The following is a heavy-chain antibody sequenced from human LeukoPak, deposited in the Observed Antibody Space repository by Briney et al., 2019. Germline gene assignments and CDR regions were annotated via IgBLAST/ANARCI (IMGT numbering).Heavy chain of an antibody. D-gene: IGHD3-22*01. CDR3: TTGGYFLDY. V-gene: IGHV3-15*01. CDR1: GFTFNNAW. CDR2: IKSKTDGGTT. J-gene: IGHJ4*02. Sequence: GGSLRLSCAASGFTFNNAWMNWVRQTPGKGLEWVGHIKSKTDGGTTDYAAPVKGRFTISRDDSKNTLHLQMNSLKIEDTAVYYCTTGGYFLDYWGQGTLVTVSS.